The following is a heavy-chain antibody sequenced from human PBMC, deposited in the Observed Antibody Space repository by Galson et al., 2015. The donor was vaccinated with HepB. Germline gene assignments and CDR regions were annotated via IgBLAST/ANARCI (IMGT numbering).Heavy chain of an antibody. CDR1: GGTFSSYA. Sequence: SVKVSCKASGGTFSSYAISWVRQAPGQGLEWMGRIIPILGMANYAQKFQGRVTITADKSTSTAYMELSSLRSEDTAVYYCARVYCTNGVCYTGYFDYWGQGTLVTVSS. D-gene: IGHD2-8*01. CDR2: IIPILGMA. CDR3: ARVYCTNGVCYTGYFDY. J-gene: IGHJ4*02. V-gene: IGHV1-69*04.